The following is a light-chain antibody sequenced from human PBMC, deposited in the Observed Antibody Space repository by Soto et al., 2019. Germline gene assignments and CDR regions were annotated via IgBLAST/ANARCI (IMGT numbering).Light chain of an antibody. Sequence: ESVLTQSPGTLSLSPGERATLSCRASQSVSSNYLAWYQQKPGQAPRLLIYGASTRASGIPDRFSGSGSGTDFTLTISRLEPEDFAVYYCQQYGISPRTFGQGTKVDIK. V-gene: IGKV3-20*01. CDR1: QSVSSNY. J-gene: IGKJ1*01. CDR3: QQYGISPRT. CDR2: GAS.